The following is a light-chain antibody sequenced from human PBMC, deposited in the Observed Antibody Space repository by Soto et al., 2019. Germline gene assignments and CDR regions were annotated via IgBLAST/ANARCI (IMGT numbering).Light chain of an antibody. V-gene: IGLV2-14*03. CDR1: SSDIGDYNY. CDR3: SSYTSNNFVI. Sequence: QSALTQPASVSGSPGQSITISCTGSSSDIGDYNYVSWYKQHPGKAPKLMIYDVSNRPSGVPNRFSGSKSGNTASLTISGLQAEDEADYYCSSYTSNNFVIFGGGTKLTVL. CDR2: DVS. J-gene: IGLJ2*01.